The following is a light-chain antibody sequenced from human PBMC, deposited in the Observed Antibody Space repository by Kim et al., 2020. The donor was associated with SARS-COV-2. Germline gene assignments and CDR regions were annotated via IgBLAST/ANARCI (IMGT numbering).Light chain of an antibody. CDR3: SSYTRSDTWV. CDR1: SSDVGGYNY. Sequence: GQSITISGTETSSDVGGYNYVSLYQQPPVKAPKLLIYDVNKRPSGVSNRFSGSKSGNTASLTISGLQAEDEADFYCSSYTRSDTWVFGGGTQLTVL. V-gene: IGLV2-14*04. CDR2: DVN. J-gene: IGLJ3*02.